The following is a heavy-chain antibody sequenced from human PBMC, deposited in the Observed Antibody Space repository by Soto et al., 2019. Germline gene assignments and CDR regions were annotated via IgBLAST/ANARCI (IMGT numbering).Heavy chain of an antibody. CDR2: IIPIFGTA. J-gene: IGHJ6*02. CDR3: ARARIVVVAAIKSAYYYYGMDV. V-gene: IGHV1-69*01. CDR1: GGTFSSYA. Sequence: QVQLVQSGAEVKKPGSSVKVSCKASGGTFSSYAISWVRQAPGQGLEWMGGIIPIFGTANYAQKFQGRVTITADESTSTAYMELSGLRSEDTAVYYFARARIVVVAAIKSAYYYYGMDVWGQGTTVTVSS. D-gene: IGHD2-21*02.